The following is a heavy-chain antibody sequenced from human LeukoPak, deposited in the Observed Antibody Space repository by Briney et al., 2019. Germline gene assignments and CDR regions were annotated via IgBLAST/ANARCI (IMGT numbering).Heavy chain of an antibody. Sequence: PGGSLRLSCAASGFTFSSYSMNWVRQAPGKGLEWVSSISSSSSYIYYADSVKGRFTISRDNSKNTLYLQMNSLRAEDTAVYYCAKDGAQYSYQPTGYYYYYMDVWGKGTTVTVSS. CDR3: AKDGAQYSYQPTGYYYYYMDV. D-gene: IGHD5-18*01. V-gene: IGHV3-21*01. CDR1: GFTFSSYS. CDR2: ISSSSSYI. J-gene: IGHJ6*03.